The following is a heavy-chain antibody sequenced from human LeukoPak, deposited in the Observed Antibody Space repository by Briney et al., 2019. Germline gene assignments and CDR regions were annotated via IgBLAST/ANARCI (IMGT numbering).Heavy chain of an antibody. CDR2: IYYSGST. D-gene: IGHD6-13*01. V-gene: IGHV4-59*01. J-gene: IGHJ4*02. Sequence: SETLSLTCTVSGGSISSYYWSWIRQPPGKGLEWIGYIYYSGSTNYNPSLKSRVTISVDTSKNQFSLKLSSVTAADTAVYYCAKLAAGTSWRYFDYWGQGTLVPVSS. CDR1: GGSISSYY. CDR3: AKLAAGTSWRYFDY.